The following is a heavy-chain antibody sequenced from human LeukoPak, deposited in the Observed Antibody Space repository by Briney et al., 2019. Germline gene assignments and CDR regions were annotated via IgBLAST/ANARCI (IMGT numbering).Heavy chain of an antibody. D-gene: IGHD6-13*01. V-gene: IGHV3-21*01. J-gene: IGHJ4*02. Sequence: PGGSLRLSCAASGFTFSSYSMNWVRQAPGKGLEWVSSISSSSSYIYYADSVKGRFTISRDNAKNSLYLQMNSLRAENTAVYYCARGGFWGIAAAGTFFGYWGQGTLVTVSS. CDR3: ARGGFWGIAAAGTFFGY. CDR1: GFTFSSYS. CDR2: ISSSSSYI.